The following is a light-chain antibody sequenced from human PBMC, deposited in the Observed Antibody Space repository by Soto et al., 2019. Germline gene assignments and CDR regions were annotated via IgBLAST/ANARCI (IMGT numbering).Light chain of an antibody. V-gene: IGKV1-5*02. CDR1: ESISSW. J-gene: IGKJ1*01. Sequence: DLQMTQIPSTLPASVGDTVTIICRASESISSWLAWYQQKPGKAPKLLIYDASSLESGVPSRFSGSGSGTEFTLTISSLQPDDFATYYCQQYNSYSWTFGQGTKVDIK. CDR3: QQYNSYSWT. CDR2: DAS.